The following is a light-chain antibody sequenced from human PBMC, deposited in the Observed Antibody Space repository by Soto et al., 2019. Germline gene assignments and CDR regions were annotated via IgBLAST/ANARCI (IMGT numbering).Light chain of an antibody. CDR3: KQYNSYSQT. CDR2: AAY. V-gene: IGKV1-39*01. CDR1: QSISSY. J-gene: IGKJ1*01. Sequence: DIQMTQSPSSLSASVGDRVTITCRASQSISSYLNWYQQKPGKAHKLLIYAAYSLQSGVPSRFSGSGSGTDFTLTIRSLQPEDFATYYCKQYNSYSQTVGQGTKVDI.